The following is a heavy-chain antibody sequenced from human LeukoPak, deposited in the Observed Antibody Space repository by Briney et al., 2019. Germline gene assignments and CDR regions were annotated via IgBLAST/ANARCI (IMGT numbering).Heavy chain of an antibody. Sequence: SETLSLTCNVSGGSISSYYWTWIRQPPGKGLEWIGYIYYNGSTNYNPSLKSRVTMSVDTSKNQFSLKLSSVTAADTAVYYCARSKCDRSGYYYYLDFWGQGTLDSVSS. CDR1: GGSISSYY. V-gene: IGHV4-59*01. J-gene: IGHJ4*02. D-gene: IGHD3-22*01. CDR2: IYYNGST. CDR3: ARSKCDRSGYYYYLDF.